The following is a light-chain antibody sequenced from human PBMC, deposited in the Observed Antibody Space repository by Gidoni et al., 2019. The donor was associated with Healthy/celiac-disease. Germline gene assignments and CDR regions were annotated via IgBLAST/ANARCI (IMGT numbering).Light chain of an antibody. V-gene: IGKV1-27*01. J-gene: IGKJ4*01. Sequence: DIQMTQSPSSLSASVGDRVTITDRSSQGISNYLAWYQQKPGKVPKLLIYAASTLQSGVPSRFSGSGSGTDFTLTISSLQPEDVATYYCQKYNSAPPLTFGGGTKVEIK. CDR3: QKYNSAPPLT. CDR2: AAS. CDR1: QGISNY.